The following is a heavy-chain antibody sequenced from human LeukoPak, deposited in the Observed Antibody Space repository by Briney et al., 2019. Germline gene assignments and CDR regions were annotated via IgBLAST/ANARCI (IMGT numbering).Heavy chain of an antibody. CDR3: AGDRNSDWYSPLDY. D-gene: IGHD6-19*01. Sequence: GGSLRLSCAASGFTFSSYSMNWVRQAPGKGLEWVAIITATGDTAYYADSVKGRFTISRDNSRNTVYMQMDSLRAEDTAIYYCAGDRNSDWYSPLDYWGQGSQVTVSP. CDR2: ITATGDTA. V-gene: IGHV3-23*01. CDR1: GFTFSSYS. J-gene: IGHJ4*02.